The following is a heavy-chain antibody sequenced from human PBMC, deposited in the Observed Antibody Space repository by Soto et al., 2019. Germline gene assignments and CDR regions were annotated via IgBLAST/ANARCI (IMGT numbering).Heavy chain of an antibody. V-gene: IGHV4-34*01. Sequence: QVHLQQWGAGLLKPSETLSLTCAVNGGSLTGYYWSWIRQPPGKGLEWIGEIKDGGVTNYSPSLEGXXPXSXXTSKNQFSLKLNSVTAAATAVYSCARGQEGIVATHWDQGTLVTVSS. CDR3: ARGQEGIVATH. CDR1: GGSLTGYY. CDR2: IKDGGVT. J-gene: IGHJ4*02. D-gene: IGHD5-12*01.